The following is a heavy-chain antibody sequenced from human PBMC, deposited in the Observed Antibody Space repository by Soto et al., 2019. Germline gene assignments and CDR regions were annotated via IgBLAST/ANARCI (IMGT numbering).Heavy chain of an antibody. Sequence: GASVKVSCKASGGTFSSYAISWVRQAPGQGLEWMGGIIPIFGTANYAQKFQGRVTITADESTSTAYMELSSLRSEDTAVYYCARDRDGYNLYDYWGQGTLVTVSS. D-gene: IGHD5-12*01. J-gene: IGHJ4*02. CDR1: GGTFSSYA. V-gene: IGHV1-69*13. CDR3: ARDRDGYNLYDY. CDR2: IIPIFGTA.